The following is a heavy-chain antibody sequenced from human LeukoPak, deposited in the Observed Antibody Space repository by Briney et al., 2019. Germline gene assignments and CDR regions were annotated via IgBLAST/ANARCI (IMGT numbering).Heavy chain of an antibody. J-gene: IGHJ4*02. Sequence: PGGSLRLSCAASGFTFSSYGMHWVRQAPGKGLEWVAVISYDGSNKYYADSVKGRFTISRDNSKNTLYLQMNSLRAEDTAVYYCAKDRDDYDYFDYWGQGTLVTVSS. CDR1: GFTFSSYG. CDR2: ISYDGSNK. CDR3: AKDRDDYDYFDY. V-gene: IGHV3-30*18. D-gene: IGHD4-17*01.